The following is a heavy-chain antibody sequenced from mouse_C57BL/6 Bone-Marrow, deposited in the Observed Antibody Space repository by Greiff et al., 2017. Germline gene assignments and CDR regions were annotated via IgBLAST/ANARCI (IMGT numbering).Heavy chain of an antibody. J-gene: IGHJ1*03. CDR1: GYTFTSYD. D-gene: IGHD1-1*01. Sequence: QVQLQQSGPELVKPGASVKLSCKASGYTFTSYDINWVKQRPGQGLEWIGWIYPRDGSTKYNEKFKGKATLTVDTSSSTAYMELHSLTSEDSAVYYCARYYGSSYGYYDVWYTGTAVTVTS. CDR2: IYPRDGST. V-gene: IGHV1-85*01. CDR3: ARYYGSSYGYYDV.